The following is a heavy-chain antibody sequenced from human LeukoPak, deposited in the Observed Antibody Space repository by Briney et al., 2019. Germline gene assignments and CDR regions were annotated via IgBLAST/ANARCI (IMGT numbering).Heavy chain of an antibody. CDR3: ARHIHLTGVDY. Sequence: ASVKVSCKASGYTFTSYHLHWVRQAPGQGPEWMGIINPSDGGTSYAQKFQGRVTMTRDTSTSTVYMELSSLRSEDTAVYYCARHIHLTGVDYWGQGTLVTVSS. J-gene: IGHJ4*02. CDR1: GYTFTSYH. D-gene: IGHD3-9*01. CDR2: INPSDGGT. V-gene: IGHV1-46*01.